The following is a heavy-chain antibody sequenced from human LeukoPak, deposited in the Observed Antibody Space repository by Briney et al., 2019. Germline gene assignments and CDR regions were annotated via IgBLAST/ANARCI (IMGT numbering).Heavy chain of an antibody. CDR3: ARQGYSSSWYVVY. V-gene: IGHV3-23*01. CDR1: GFAFSSYA. J-gene: IGHJ4*02. D-gene: IGHD6-13*01. Sequence: GESLKISCRASGFAFSSYAMSWVRQAPGKRLEWVSTFTGSGGNTYYADSAKGRFTISRDDSKNTLYLQMNSLRAEDTAMYYCARQGYSSSWYVVYWGQGTLVTVSS. CDR2: FTGSGGNT.